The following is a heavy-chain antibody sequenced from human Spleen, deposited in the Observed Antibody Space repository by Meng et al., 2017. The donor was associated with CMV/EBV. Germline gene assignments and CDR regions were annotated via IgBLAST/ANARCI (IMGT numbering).Heavy chain of an antibody. D-gene: IGHD2-15*01. CDR1: GFTFGDYA. CDR2: VRSTAYGGTT. V-gene: IGHV3-49*04. Sequence: GGSLRLSCSASGFTFGDYAMSWVRQAPGKGLEWVGFVRSTAYGGTTEYAASVKGRFIISSDDSRSIAYLRMNSLKTEDTAVYFCTGCSGGNCIYYAMDVWAQGTTVTVSS. J-gene: IGHJ6*02. CDR3: TGCSGGNCIYYAMDV.